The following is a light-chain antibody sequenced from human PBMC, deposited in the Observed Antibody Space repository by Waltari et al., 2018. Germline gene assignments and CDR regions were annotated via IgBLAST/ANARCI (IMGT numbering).Light chain of an antibody. V-gene: IGLV1-44*01. CDR2: KNF. CDR1: NSTLGRNT. Sequence: QSVLTRPPSASGTPRQRVTIPCSGSNSTLGRNTENSYQQFPGAAPTLLVYKNFQRPSGVPDRFSGSKSGTSASLAILGVRPEDEADYYCATWDDSLNGPVFGGGTKLTVL. J-gene: IGLJ2*01. CDR3: ATWDDSLNGPV.